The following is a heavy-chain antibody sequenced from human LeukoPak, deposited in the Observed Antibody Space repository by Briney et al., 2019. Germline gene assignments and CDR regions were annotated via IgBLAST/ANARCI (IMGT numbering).Heavy chain of an antibody. V-gene: IGHV3-43*02. Sequence: GGSLRLSCAASGFTFDEYAMHWVRQVPGKGLDWVSLITGDGGSTYYSDSVKGRFTISRDNSKNSLYLQMNSLTTEDTALYYCAKGIRKSWDSYGMDVWGQGTTVTVSS. CDR3: AKGIRKSWDSYGMDV. CDR1: GFTFDEYA. J-gene: IGHJ6*02. CDR2: ITGDGGST.